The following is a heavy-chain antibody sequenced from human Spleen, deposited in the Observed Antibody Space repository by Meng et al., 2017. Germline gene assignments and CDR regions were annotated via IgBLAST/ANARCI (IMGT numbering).Heavy chain of an antibody. CDR3: GTSGWYGLFDY. CDR2: IYQTGST. D-gene: IGHD6-19*01. J-gene: IGHJ4*02. CDR1: GGSFSGYY. V-gene: IGHV4-34*01. Sequence: SETLSLTCAVYGGSFSGYYWSWIRQPPGKGLEWIGTIYQTGSTYYNPSLESRVTISRDTSKNQFSLKLTSVTAADTAVYYCGTSGWYGLFDYWGQGTLVTVSS.